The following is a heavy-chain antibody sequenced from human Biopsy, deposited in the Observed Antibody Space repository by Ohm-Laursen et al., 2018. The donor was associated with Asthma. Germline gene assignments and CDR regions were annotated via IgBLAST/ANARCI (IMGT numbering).Heavy chain of an antibody. D-gene: IGHD3-10*01. CDR1: GYTFNSAG. V-gene: IGHV1-18*01. J-gene: IGHJ6*02. Sequence: ASVKVSCKPSGYTFNSAGITWVRQAPGQGLEWMGWISVYNGNTKVAQKLQDRVTMITDTSTSTAYMELRSLRSDDTAVYFCARAADYSHYYGIDVWGQGTMVTVS. CDR3: ARAADYSHYYGIDV. CDR2: ISVYNGNT.